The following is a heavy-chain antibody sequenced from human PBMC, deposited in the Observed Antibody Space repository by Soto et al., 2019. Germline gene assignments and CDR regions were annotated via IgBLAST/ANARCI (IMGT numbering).Heavy chain of an antibody. V-gene: IGHV4-39*01. CDR1: GDSISSTTYY. Sequence: QLQLQESGPGLVKPSETLSLTCTVSGDSISSTTYYWGWIRQPPGKGLEWIGSIYYSGNTYYNPSLKSRVTMSVDTSKNQFSLKLSSVAAADTAVYYCARQRELPGVFGIWGQGTMVTVSS. CDR2: IYYSGNT. J-gene: IGHJ3*02. D-gene: IGHD2-21*01. CDR3: ARQRELPGVFGI.